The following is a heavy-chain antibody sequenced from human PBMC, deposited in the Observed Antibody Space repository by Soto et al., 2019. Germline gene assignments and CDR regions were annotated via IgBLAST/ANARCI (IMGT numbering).Heavy chain of an antibody. Sequence: QVQLQESGPGLVKPSQTLSLTCTVSGGSISSGGYYWSWIRQHPGKGLEWIGYIYYSGSTYYNPSLKSSVTISVDTSKHQFSRKLSSVTAADTAVYYCARGRRIAVGVVDYWGQGTLVTVSS. CDR3: ARGRRIAVGVVDY. D-gene: IGHD6-19*01. CDR2: IYYSGST. V-gene: IGHV4-31*03. J-gene: IGHJ4*02. CDR1: GGSISSGGYY.